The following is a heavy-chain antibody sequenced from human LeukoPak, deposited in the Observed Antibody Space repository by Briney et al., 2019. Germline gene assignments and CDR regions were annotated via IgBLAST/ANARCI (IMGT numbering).Heavy chain of an antibody. J-gene: IGHJ4*02. CDR1: GGSISSYY. CDR3: ARQSDFYDSSGYSVDY. V-gene: IGHV4-4*07. D-gene: IGHD3-22*01. CDR2: IYTSGST. Sequence: SETLSLTCTVSGGSISSYYWSWIRQPAGKGLEWIGRIYTSGSTNYNPSLKSRVTISVDTSKNEFSLKLSSVTAADTAVYYCARQSDFYDSSGYSVDYWGQGTLVTVSS.